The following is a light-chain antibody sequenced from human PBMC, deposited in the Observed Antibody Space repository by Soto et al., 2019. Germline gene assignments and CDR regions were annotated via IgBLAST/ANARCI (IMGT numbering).Light chain of an antibody. J-gene: IGLJ1*01. Sequence: VLTQPPSASGSPGQSVTISCTGTSSDVGGYNYVSWYQQHPGKAPKLMIYEVSKRPSGVPDRFSGSKSGNTASLTVSGLQAEDEADYYCSSYAGSSPYVFGTGTKVTVL. CDR3: SSYAGSSPYV. V-gene: IGLV2-8*01. CDR2: EVS. CDR1: SSDVGGYNY.